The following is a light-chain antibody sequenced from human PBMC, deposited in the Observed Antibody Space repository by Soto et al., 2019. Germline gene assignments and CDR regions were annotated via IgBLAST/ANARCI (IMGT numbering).Light chain of an antibody. CDR1: SSNIGAGYD. V-gene: IGLV1-40*01. J-gene: IGLJ3*02. Sequence: QSVLTQPPSVSGAPGQRVTISCIGSSSNIGAGYDVHWYQQLPGTAPKLLIFDNNNRPSGVPDRFSASKSGTSASLAITGLQGEDEADYYCQSSDNSLNGWVFGGGTKLTVL. CDR3: QSSDNSLNGWV. CDR2: DNN.